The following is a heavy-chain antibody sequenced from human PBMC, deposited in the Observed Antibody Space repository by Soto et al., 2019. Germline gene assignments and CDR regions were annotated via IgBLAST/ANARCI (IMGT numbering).Heavy chain of an antibody. V-gene: IGHV1-18*01. D-gene: IGHD3-3*01. CDR3: ARVFWSGYFDVGWIDL. Sequence: ASVKVSCKASGYTFTSYGISWVRQAPGQGLEWMGWISAYNGNTNYAQKLQGRVTMTTDTSTSTAYMELRSLRSDDTAVYYCARVFWSGYFDVGWIDLWGQGTLVTVSS. CDR2: ISAYNGNT. J-gene: IGHJ5*02. CDR1: GYTFTSYG.